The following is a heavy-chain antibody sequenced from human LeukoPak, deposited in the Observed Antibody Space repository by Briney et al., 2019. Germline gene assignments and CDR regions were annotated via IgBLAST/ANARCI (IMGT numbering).Heavy chain of an antibody. CDR1: GGSISSYY. J-gene: IGHJ4*02. D-gene: IGHD3-16*02. CDR3: ARHGLGSYLDY. CDR2: IYYSGST. Sequence: SETLSLTCTVSGGSISSYYWSWIRQPPGKGLEWIGYIYYSGSTNYNPSLKSRVTISVDTSKNQFSLKLSSVTAADTAVYYCARHGLGSYLDYWGQGTLVTVSP. V-gene: IGHV4-59*08.